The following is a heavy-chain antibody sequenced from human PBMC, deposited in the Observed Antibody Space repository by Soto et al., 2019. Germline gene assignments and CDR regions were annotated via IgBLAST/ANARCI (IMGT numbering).Heavy chain of an antibody. V-gene: IGHV4-31*03. CDR2: IYYSGST. D-gene: IGHD2-2*01. CDR1: GGSISSGGYY. J-gene: IGHJ6*02. CDR3: ARGWCISTRCPYGMDV. Sequence: QVQLQESGPGLVKPSQTLSLTCTVSGGSISSGGYYWSWIRQHPGKGLEWIGYIYYSGSTYYNPSLKSRVTISVDTSKNQFALKLSSVTAADTAVYYCARGWCISTRCPYGMDVWGQGTTVTVSS.